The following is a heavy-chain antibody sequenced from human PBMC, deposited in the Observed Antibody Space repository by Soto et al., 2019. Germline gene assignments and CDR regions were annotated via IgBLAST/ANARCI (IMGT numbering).Heavy chain of an antibody. Sequence: SETLSLTCTVSGGSISSYYWSWIRQPPGKGRGWIGYIYYSGSTNYNPSLKSRVTISVDTSKNQFSLKLGSVTAADTAVYYCARGALTTYFDYWGQGTLVTV. D-gene: IGHD3-16*01. CDR3: ARGALTTYFDY. CDR2: IYYSGST. J-gene: IGHJ4*02. V-gene: IGHV4-59*01. CDR1: GGSISSYY.